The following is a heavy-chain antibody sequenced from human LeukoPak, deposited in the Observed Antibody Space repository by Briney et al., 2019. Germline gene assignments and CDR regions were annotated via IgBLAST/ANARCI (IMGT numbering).Heavy chain of an antibody. D-gene: IGHD3-22*01. CDR1: GGSIRRYY. Sequence: PSETLSLTCTVSGGSIRRYYWSWIRQPAGKGLEWIGRIYTSGNTNYNPSLKSRVTISVDKSKNQFSLKLSSVTASDTAVYYCARAGRYDSSGMGIFDYWGQGTPVTVSS. V-gene: IGHV4-4*07. CDR2: IYTSGNT. J-gene: IGHJ4*02. CDR3: ARAGRYDSSGMGIFDY.